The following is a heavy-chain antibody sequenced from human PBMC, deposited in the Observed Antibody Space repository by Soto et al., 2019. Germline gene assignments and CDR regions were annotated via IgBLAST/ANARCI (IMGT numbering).Heavy chain of an antibody. Sequence: PWESLKSSCKGSGYSFTSYWIGWVRQMPGKGLEWMGIIYPGDSDTRYRPSFQGQVTISADKSISSAYLQWSSLRASDTAMYYCARGGVSTRTFDYWGQGTPVTVSS. J-gene: IGHJ4*02. V-gene: IGHV5-51*01. CDR2: IYPGDSDT. CDR3: ARGGVSTRTFDY. D-gene: IGHD3-3*01. CDR1: GYSFTSYW.